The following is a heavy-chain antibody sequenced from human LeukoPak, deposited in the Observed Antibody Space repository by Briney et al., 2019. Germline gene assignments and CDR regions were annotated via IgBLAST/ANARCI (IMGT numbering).Heavy chain of an antibody. V-gene: IGHV3-33*01. J-gene: IGHJ6*02. CDR3: ARVLSGSGYPYYYYYYGMDV. D-gene: IGHD3-22*01. CDR2: IWYDGSNK. CDR1: GFTFSSYG. Sequence: GGSLRLSCAASGFTFSSYGMHWVRQAPGKGLEWVAVIWYDGSNKYYADSVKGRFTISRDNSKNTLYLQMNSLRAEDTAVYYCARVLSGSGYPYYYYYYGMDVWGQGTTVTVSS.